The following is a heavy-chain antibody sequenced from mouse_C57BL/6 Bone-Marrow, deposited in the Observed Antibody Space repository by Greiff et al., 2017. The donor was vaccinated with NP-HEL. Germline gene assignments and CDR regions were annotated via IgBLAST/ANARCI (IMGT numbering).Heavy chain of an antibody. Sequence: QVQLQQPGAELVKPGASVTMSCKASGYTFTSYCITSVMQRPGQGLVWIGDHYPGRGSTNYNEKFKRKVTLTVDTSSSTAYMQRSSLTSEDSAVYYCARLCGNPYYFDDGGQGTTLTVSS. CDR3: ARLCGNPYYFDD. CDR1: GYTFTSYC. V-gene: IGHV1-55*01. CDR2: HYPGRGST. J-gene: IGHJ2*01. D-gene: IGHD2-1*01.